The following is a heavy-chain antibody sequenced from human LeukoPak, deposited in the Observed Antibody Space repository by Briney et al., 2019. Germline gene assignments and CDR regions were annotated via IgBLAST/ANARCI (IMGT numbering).Heavy chain of an antibody. D-gene: IGHD4/OR15-4a*01. CDR3: ARGWCSPQCYGVGD. V-gene: IGHV1-69*13. CDR2: IIPIFGTA. CDR1: GGTFSSYA. Sequence: VASVKVSCKASGGTFSSYAISWVRQAPGQGLEWMGGIIPIFGTANYAQKFQGRVTITADESTSTAYMELSSLRSEDTAVYYCARGWCSPQCYGVGDWGKGTTVTVSS. J-gene: IGHJ6*04.